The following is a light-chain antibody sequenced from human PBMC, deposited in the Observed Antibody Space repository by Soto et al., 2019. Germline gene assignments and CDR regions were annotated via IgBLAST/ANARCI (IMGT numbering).Light chain of an antibody. CDR2: DAS. CDR1: QSLSSSS. J-gene: IGKJ1*01. Sequence: EIVLTQSPGTLSFSPGERATLSCRASQSLSSSSIAWYQQKRGQAPRLLIHDASSRATGIPDRFSGSGSGTDFTLTISRLEPEDVAVYYCQQYGGSPRTFGQGTKVDIK. CDR3: QQYGGSPRT. V-gene: IGKV3-20*01.